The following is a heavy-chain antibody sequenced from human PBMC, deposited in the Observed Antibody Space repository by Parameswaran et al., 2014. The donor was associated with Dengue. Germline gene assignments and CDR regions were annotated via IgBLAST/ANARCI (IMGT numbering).Heavy chain of an antibody. V-gene: IGHV1-18*01. CDR3: ARLGGRGRYYGMDV. J-gene: IGHJ6*02. D-gene: IGHD3-16*01. CDR2: ISAYNGNT. Sequence: WVRQAPGQGLEWMGWISAYNGNTNYAQKLQGRVTMTTDTSTSTAYMKLRSLRSDDTAVYYCARLGGRGRYYGMDVWGQGTTVTVSS.